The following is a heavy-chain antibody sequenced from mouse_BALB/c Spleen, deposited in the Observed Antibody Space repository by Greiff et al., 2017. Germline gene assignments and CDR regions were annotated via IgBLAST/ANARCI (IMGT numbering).Heavy chain of an antibody. D-gene: IGHD2-1*01. CDR1: GFTFTDYY. J-gene: IGHJ4*01. V-gene: IGHV7-3*02. CDR3: ASCYYGNPYYAMDY. Sequence: EVMLVESGGGLVQPGGSLRLSCATSGFTFTDYYMSWVRQPPGKALEWLGFIRNKANGYTTEYSASVKGRFTISRDNSQSILYLQMNTLRAEDSATYYCASCYYGNPYYAMDYWGQGTSVTVSS. CDR2: IRNKANGYTT.